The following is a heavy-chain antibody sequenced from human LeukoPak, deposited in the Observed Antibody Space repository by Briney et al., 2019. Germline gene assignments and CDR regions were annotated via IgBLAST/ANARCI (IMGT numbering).Heavy chain of an antibody. CDR1: GFTFSSYD. CDR2: ISGSGGGT. Sequence: GGSLGLSCAASGFTFSSYDMSWVRQAPGKGLQWVSAISGSGGGTYYADSVKGRFTISRDNSKNTLYLQMSSLRAEDTAIYYCATPHITFDYWGQGTLVTVSS. J-gene: IGHJ4*02. CDR3: ATPHITFDY. D-gene: IGHD1-20*01. V-gene: IGHV3-23*01.